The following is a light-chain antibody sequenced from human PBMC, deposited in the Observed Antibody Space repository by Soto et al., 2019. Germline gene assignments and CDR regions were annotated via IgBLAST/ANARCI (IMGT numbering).Light chain of an antibody. Sequence: QAWVTQQAPLTVSPGGTVTLTCGSSTGAVTNGHYPDWGQQKPGQAPRTLIYDTTNRHSWTPSRFSGSLLGGKAALTLSGAQPEDEAEYYCLLSYNGHYVFGTGTKVTV. CDR2: DTT. CDR3: LLSYNGHYV. CDR1: TGAVTNGHY. V-gene: IGLV7-46*01. J-gene: IGLJ1*01.